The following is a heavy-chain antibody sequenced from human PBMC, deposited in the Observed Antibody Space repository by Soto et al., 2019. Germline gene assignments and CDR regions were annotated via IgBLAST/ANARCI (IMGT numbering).Heavy chain of an antibody. J-gene: IGHJ4*02. D-gene: IGHD4-4*01. CDR3: AKERYSNYYFDY. CDR2: ISGSGGST. CDR1: GFTFSSYA. Sequence: GGSLRLSCAASGFTFSSYAMSWVRQAPGKVLEWVSAISGSGGSTYYADSVKGRFTISRVNSKNTLYLQMNSLRAEDTAVYYCAKERYSNYYFDYWGQGTLVTVSS. V-gene: IGHV3-23*01.